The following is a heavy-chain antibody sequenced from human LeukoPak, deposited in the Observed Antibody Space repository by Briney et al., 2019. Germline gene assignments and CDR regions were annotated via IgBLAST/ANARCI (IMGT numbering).Heavy chain of an antibody. CDR1: GFTLSSFS. D-gene: IGHD1-26*01. V-gene: IGHV3-48*04. CDR3: ARGGLGSWTFDS. Sequence: GGSLRLSCAASGFTLSSFSINWVRQAPGRGLEWVSYISSGGTTIYYAESVRGRFIISRDNAEYSLFLQMSDLTAEDTAIYYCARGGLGSWTFDSWGQGTLVTVPS. J-gene: IGHJ4*02. CDR2: ISSGGTTI.